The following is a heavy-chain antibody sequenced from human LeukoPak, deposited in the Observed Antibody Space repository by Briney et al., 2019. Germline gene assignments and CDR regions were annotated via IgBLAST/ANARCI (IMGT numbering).Heavy chain of an antibody. V-gene: IGHV4-30-4*01. CDR1: GGSISSGDYY. Sequence: RPSETLSLTCTVSGGSISSGDYYWSWIRQPPGKGLEWIGYIYYSGSTYYNPSLKSRVTISVDTSKNQFSLKLSPVTAADTAVYYCARVDIDFLRYFDYWGQGTLVTVSS. D-gene: IGHD3-3*01. J-gene: IGHJ4*02. CDR3: ARVDIDFLRYFDY. CDR2: IYYSGST.